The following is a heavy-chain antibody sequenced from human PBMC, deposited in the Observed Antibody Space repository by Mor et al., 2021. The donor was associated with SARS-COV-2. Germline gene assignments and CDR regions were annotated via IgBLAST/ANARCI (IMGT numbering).Heavy chain of an antibody. J-gene: IGHJ4*02. Sequence: SKANSYATAYAASVKGRFTISRDDSKNTAYLQMNSLKTEDTAVYYCTRAGTTEDFDYWGQGTL. V-gene: IGHV3-73*01. D-gene: IGHD1-1*01. CDR2: SKANSYAT. CDR3: TRAGTTEDFDY.